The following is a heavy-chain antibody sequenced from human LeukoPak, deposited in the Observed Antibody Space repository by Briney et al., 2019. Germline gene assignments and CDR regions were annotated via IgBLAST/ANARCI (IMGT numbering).Heavy chain of an antibody. D-gene: IGHD5-18*01. CDR3: ARDPLVVYTAMVTEPYYYYYMDV. Sequence: ASVKVSCKVSGYTLTDLSMHWVRQAPGKGLEWMGRFDPDDGGTIYAQKFQGRVTMTEDTSTDTAYMELSSPRSEDTAVYYCARDPLVVYTAMVTEPYYYYYMDVWGKGTTVTISS. V-gene: IGHV1-24*01. CDR2: FDPDDGGT. CDR1: GYTLTDLS. J-gene: IGHJ6*03.